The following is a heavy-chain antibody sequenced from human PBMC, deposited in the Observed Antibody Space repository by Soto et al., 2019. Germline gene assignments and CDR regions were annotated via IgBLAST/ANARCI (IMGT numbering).Heavy chain of an antibody. CDR3: ARDGHGMDV. Sequence: SETLSLTCTVSGGSVSTGSYDWSWIRQPPGKGLEWSGKIFFTGSAHYNPSLRNRVTMSVDTSKDQFSLTLTSVTAADTAVYYCARDGHGMDVWGQGTTVTVSS. CDR2: IFFTGSA. CDR1: GGSVSTGSYD. V-gene: IGHV4-61*01. J-gene: IGHJ6*02.